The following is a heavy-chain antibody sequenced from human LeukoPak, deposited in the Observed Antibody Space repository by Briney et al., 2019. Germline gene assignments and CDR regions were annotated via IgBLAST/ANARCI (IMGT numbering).Heavy chain of an antibody. D-gene: IGHD5-24*01. Sequence: SETLSLTCIVSGGSISNYSWSWIRQPPGKGLEWIGYIYYSGSTNYNPSLKSRVTISVDTSKNQFSLKLSSVTAADTAVYHCARGDGYNYWFDSWGQGTLVTVSS. J-gene: IGHJ5*01. V-gene: IGHV4-59*01. CDR2: IYYSGST. CDR3: ARGDGYNYWFDS. CDR1: GGSISNYS.